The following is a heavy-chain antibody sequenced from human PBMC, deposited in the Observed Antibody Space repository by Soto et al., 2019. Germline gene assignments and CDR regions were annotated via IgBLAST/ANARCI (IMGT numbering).Heavy chain of an antibody. CDR1: GYTFTTYG. Sequence: QFQLVKSGGEVKKPGASVKVSCKTSGYTFTTYGISWVRQAPGQGLEWVGWISADSGKTHYAQKFQGKVTMTTDTSTNTAYLELRSLRSDDTAVYYCARDPYLGDHQYWGQGTLVTVSS. D-gene: IGHD3-16*01. V-gene: IGHV1-18*01. CDR3: ARDPYLGDHQY. J-gene: IGHJ4*02. CDR2: ISADSGKT.